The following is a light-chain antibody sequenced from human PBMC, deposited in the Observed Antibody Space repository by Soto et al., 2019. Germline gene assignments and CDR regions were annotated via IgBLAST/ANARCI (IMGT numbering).Light chain of an antibody. V-gene: IGLV1-40*01. CDR3: QSYDNSLSVLYV. Sequence: QSVLTQPPSVSGAPGQRVTISCTGSSSNIGAGYDVHWYQQPPGTAPKLLIYANNNRPSGVPDRFSGSKSGTSASLAITGLQAEDEADYYCQSYDNSLSVLYVFGTGTKLTVL. J-gene: IGLJ1*01. CDR1: SSNIGAGYD. CDR2: ANN.